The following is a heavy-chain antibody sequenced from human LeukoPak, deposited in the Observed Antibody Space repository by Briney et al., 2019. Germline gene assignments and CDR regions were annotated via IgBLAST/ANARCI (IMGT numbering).Heavy chain of an antibody. V-gene: IGHV3-53*01. D-gene: IGHD1-26*01. Sequence: GGSLRLSCAASGFTVSSNYMSWVRQAPGKGLEWGSVIYSGGSTYYADSVKGRFTISRDNSKNTLYLQMNSLRAEDTAVYYCARSWELLVFDPWGQGTLVTVSS. J-gene: IGHJ5*02. CDR3: ARSWELLVFDP. CDR2: IYSGGST. CDR1: GFTVSSNY.